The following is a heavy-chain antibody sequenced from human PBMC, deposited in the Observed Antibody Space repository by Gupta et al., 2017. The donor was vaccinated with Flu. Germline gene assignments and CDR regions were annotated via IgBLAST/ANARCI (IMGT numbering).Heavy chain of an antibody. Sequence: QVQLQQWGAGLLKPSATLSLTCGVFGASFINYWYTWIRQPPGKGLEWIGEINPSGRTNYNPSLKSRVTISVDTSKNQVSLKVTSMTAADTAVYYCARAPPWALDLWGQGTLVTVSS. J-gene: IGHJ5*02. V-gene: IGHV4-34*01. CDR2: INPSGRT. D-gene: IGHD7-27*01. CDR3: ARAPPWALDL. CDR1: GASFINYW.